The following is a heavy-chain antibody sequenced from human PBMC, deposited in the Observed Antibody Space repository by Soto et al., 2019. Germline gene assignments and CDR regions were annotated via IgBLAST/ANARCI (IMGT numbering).Heavy chain of an antibody. CDR3: AKDRNTFITVKARTFYYYYIDV. V-gene: IGHV3-9*01. CDR1: GFTFDDYA. D-gene: IGHD3-22*01. J-gene: IGHJ6*03. CDR2: ISWNSGSI. Sequence: GGSLRLSCAASGFTFDDYAMHWVRQAPGKGLEWVSGISWNSGSIGYADSVKGRFTISRDNAKNSLYLQMNSLRAEDTALYYCAKDRNTFITVKARTFYYYYIDVWGKGTTVTVSS.